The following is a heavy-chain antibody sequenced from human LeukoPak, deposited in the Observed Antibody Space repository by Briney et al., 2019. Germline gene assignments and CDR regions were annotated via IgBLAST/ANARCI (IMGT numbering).Heavy chain of an antibody. J-gene: IGHJ4*02. Sequence: GGSLRLSCADSGFTFSSYSMNRVRQAPGKGLEWVSSISSSSSYIYYADSVKGRFTISRDNAKNSLYLQMNSLRAEDTAVYYCARRTLEYSSPIDYWGQGTLVTVSS. V-gene: IGHV3-21*01. D-gene: IGHD6-6*01. CDR3: ARRTLEYSSPIDY. CDR1: GFTFSSYS. CDR2: ISSSSSYI.